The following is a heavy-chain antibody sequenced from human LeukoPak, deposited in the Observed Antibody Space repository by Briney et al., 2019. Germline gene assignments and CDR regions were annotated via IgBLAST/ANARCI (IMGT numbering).Heavy chain of an antibody. CDR2: IYYSGST. J-gene: IGHJ4*02. CDR1: GGSISSYY. D-gene: IGHD3-16*02. CDR3: ARDLGLGELSFLWSY. V-gene: IGHV4-59*01. Sequence: PSETLSLTCTVSGGSISSYYWSWIRQPPGKGLEWIGYIYYSGSTNYNPSLKSRVTISVDTSKNQFSLKLSSVTAADTAVYYCARDLGLGELSFLWSYWGQGTLVTVSS.